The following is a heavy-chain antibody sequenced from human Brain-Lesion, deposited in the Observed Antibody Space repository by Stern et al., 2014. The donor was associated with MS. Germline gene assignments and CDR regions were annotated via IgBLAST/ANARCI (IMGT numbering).Heavy chain of an antibody. Sequence: VQLVEAGAEVKKPGASVKVSCKASGYTFSSYDLTWVRQASGHGLEWMGWMNPYSSNAGYAQKFKGRVSMTSDPTISTVYMELTSLTSDDTAVYFCARAVRNQLLSEYWGQGTLVTVSS. CDR3: ARAVRNQLLSEY. J-gene: IGHJ4*02. V-gene: IGHV1-8*01. CDR1: GYTFSSYD. D-gene: IGHD2-2*01. CDR2: MNPYSSNA.